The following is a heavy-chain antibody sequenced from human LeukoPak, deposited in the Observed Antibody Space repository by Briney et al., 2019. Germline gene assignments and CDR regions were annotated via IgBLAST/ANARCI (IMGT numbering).Heavy chain of an antibody. J-gene: IGHJ4*02. CDR1: GGSISSSSYY. V-gene: IGHV4-39*07. Sequence: SETLSLTCTVSGGSISSSSYYWGWIRQPPGKGLEWIGSIYYTGSTYYNPSLKSRVTISVDTSKNQFSLKLSSVTAADTAVYYCARDYGSGSFYPIYFDYWGQGTLVTVSS. CDR3: ARDYGSGSFYPIYFDY. CDR2: IYYTGST. D-gene: IGHD3-10*01.